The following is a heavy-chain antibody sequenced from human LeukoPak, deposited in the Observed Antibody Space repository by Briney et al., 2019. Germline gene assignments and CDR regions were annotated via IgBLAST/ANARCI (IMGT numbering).Heavy chain of an antibody. J-gene: IGHJ4*02. CDR2: IYTSGST. CDR3: ARAPGYCSGGSCYTRGPFDY. V-gene: IGHV4-4*07. D-gene: IGHD2-15*01. CDR1: GGSISSYY. Sequence: PSETLSLTCTVSGGSISSYYWSWIRQPAGKGLEWIGRIYTSGSTNYNPSLKSRVTMSVDTSKNQFSLKLSSATAADTAVYYCARAPGYCSGGSCYTRGPFDYWGQGTLVTVSS.